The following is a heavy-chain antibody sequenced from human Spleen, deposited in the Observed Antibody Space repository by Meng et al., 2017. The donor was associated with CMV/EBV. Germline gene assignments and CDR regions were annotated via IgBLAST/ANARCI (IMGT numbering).Heavy chain of an antibody. V-gene: IGHV1-8*02. Sequence: SCKASGYSFPTHDINWVRQATGQGLEWMGWMNPNSGNTGYAQNFQGRVTMTRSTSLSTAYMELSSLRSDDTAIYYCARGSGDTGFDYWGQGTLVTVSS. CDR2: MNPNSGNT. CDR1: GYSFPTHD. J-gene: IGHJ4*02. CDR3: ARGSGDTGFDY. D-gene: IGHD1-1*01.